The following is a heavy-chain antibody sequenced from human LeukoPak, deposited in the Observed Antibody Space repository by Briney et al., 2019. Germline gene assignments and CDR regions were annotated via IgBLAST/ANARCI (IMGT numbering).Heavy chain of an antibody. J-gene: IGHJ5*02. D-gene: IGHD2-21*02. CDR2: ISLYHDNT. CDR3: ARGLLFSWFDP. Sequence: ASVKVSCKASGYTFTSFGIGWVRQAPGQGLEWMGWISLYHDNTNYAQNFQGRVTMTTDTSTSTAYMELRSLRSDDTAVYYCARGLLFSWFDPWGQGTLVTVSS. V-gene: IGHV1-18*04. CDR1: GYTFTSFG.